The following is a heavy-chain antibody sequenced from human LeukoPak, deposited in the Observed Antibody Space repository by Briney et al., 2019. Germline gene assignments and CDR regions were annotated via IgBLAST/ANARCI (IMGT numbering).Heavy chain of an antibody. CDR3: TTDRYGSGSYGDYYYYYGMDV. V-gene: IGHV3-15*01. CDR1: GFTFSNAW. CDR2: IKSKTDGGTT. J-gene: IGHJ6*02. Sequence: GGSLRLSCAASGFTFSNAWMSWVRQAPGKGLEWDCRIKSKTDGGTTDYAAPVKGRFTISRDDSKNTLYLQMNSLKTEDTAVYYCTTDRYGSGSYGDYYYYYGMDVWGQGTTVTVSS. D-gene: IGHD3-10*01.